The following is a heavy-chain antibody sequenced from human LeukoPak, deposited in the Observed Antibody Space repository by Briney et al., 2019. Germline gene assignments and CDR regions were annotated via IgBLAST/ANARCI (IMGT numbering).Heavy chain of an antibody. CDR3: ARDNTVSGYYELGY. Sequence: GSLRLSCAASGFTFSSYGMSWVRQAPGKGLEWVSAISGSGGSTYYADSVKGRFTISRDNSKNTVFLQMNSLRAEDTAVYYCARDNTVSGYYELGYWGQGTLVTVSS. V-gene: IGHV3-23*01. CDR1: GFTFSSYG. J-gene: IGHJ4*02. D-gene: IGHD3-22*01. CDR2: ISGSGGST.